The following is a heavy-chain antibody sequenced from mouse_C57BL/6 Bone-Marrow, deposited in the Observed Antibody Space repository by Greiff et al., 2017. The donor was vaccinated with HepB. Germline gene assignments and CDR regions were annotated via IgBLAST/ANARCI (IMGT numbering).Heavy chain of an antibody. V-gene: IGHV5-4*01. J-gene: IGHJ3*01. CDR1: GFTFSSYA. Sequence: EVQLVESGGGLVKPGGSLKLSCAASGFTFSSYAMSWVRQTPEKRLEWVATISDGGSYTYYPDNVKGRFTISRDNAKNNLYPQMSHLKSEDTAMYYCARGEAWFAYWGQGTLVTVSA. CDR2: ISDGGSYT. CDR3: ARGEAWFAY.